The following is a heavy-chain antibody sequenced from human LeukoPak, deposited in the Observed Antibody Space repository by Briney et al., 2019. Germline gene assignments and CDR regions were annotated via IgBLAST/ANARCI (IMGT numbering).Heavy chain of an antibody. Sequence: SETLSLTCTASGGSIDSYYWSWIRQPPGKGLEWIGYIYYRGNTNYNPSLKSRVTMAVDTSKNQFSLKVSSVTAADTAVYYCARAGNNWSFDYWGQGTLVTVSS. CDR2: IYYRGNT. J-gene: IGHJ4*02. CDR1: GGSIDSYY. V-gene: IGHV4-59*01. D-gene: IGHD1-1*01. CDR3: ARAGNNWSFDY.